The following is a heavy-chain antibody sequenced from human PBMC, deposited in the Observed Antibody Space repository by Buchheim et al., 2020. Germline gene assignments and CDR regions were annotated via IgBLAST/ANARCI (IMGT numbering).Heavy chain of an antibody. Sequence: QVQLVESGGGVVQPGRSLRLSCAASGFTFSSYAMHWVRQAPGKGLEWVAVISYDGSNKYYADSVKGRFTISRDNSKNTLYLQMNSLRAEDTAVYYCARDFVAYCGGDCHGSHFDYWGQGTL. D-gene: IGHD2-21*02. CDR2: ISYDGSNK. CDR3: ARDFVAYCGGDCHGSHFDY. CDR1: GFTFSSYA. V-gene: IGHV3-30-3*01. J-gene: IGHJ4*02.